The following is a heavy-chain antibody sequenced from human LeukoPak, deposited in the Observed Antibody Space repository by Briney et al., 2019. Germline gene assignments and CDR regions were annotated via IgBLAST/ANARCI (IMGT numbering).Heavy chain of an antibody. Sequence: SETLSLTCTVSGGSISSSSYYWGWIRQPPGKGLEWIGSIYYSGSTYYNPSLKSRVTISVDTSKNKFSLKLSSVTAADTAVYYCARYSNYVSYFDYWGQGTLVTVSS. CDR2: IYYSGST. CDR3: ARYSNYVSYFDY. D-gene: IGHD4-11*01. CDR1: GGSISSSSYY. J-gene: IGHJ4*02. V-gene: IGHV4-39*01.